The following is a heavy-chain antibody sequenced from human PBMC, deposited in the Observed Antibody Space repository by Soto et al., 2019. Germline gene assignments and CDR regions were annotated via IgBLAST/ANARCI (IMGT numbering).Heavy chain of an antibody. CDR1: GFSLTTSGVG. Sequence: QITLNESGPTQVKPRQTLTLTCTISGFSLTTSGVGVSWIRQSPGKAPEWLALIYWDDDKRYSPSPKSRLSITKDTCKKQVVLTMADLDLADTATYYCAHRVLRTVFGLVTTTAIYFDFWGQGTLVAVSS. V-gene: IGHV2-5*02. D-gene: IGHD3-3*01. CDR2: IYWDDDK. CDR3: AHRVLRTVFGLVTTTAIYFDF. J-gene: IGHJ4*02.